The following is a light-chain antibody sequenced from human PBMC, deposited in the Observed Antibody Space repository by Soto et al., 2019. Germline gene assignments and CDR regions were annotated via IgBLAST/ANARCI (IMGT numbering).Light chain of an antibody. CDR1: QSISKY. CDR3: QQRSDWPVT. J-gene: IGKJ3*01. V-gene: IGKV3-11*01. Sequence: EIVLTQSPATLSLSPGEGATLSCRASQSISKYLVWYQQKPGQAPRVLIYDTSNRATGIPARFSGTGSRTDFTLTISSLEPEDFAVYYCQQRSDWPVTFGPGTKVDIK. CDR2: DTS.